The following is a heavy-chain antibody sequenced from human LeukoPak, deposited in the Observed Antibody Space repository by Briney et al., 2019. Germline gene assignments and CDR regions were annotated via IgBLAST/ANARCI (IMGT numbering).Heavy chain of an antibody. CDR1: GYTFTSYG. Sequence: ASVKVSCKASGYTFTSYGISWVRQAPGQGLEWMGWISAYNGNTNYAQKLQGRVTMTTDTSTSTAYMELRSLRSDDTAVYYCARDTKSRFLEWDDAFGIWGQGTMVTVSS. V-gene: IGHV1-18*01. CDR2: ISAYNGNT. D-gene: IGHD3-3*01. CDR3: ARDTKSRFLEWDDAFGI. J-gene: IGHJ3*02.